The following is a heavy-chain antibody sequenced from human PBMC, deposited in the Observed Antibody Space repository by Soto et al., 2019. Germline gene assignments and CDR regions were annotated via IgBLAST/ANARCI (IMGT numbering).Heavy chain of an antibody. V-gene: IGHV3-23*01. J-gene: IGHJ4*02. D-gene: IGHD6-19*01. CDR2: ISGSGGST. CDR1: GFTFSSYA. Sequence: EVQLLESGGGLVQPGGSLRLSCAASGFTFSSYAMSWVRQAPGKGLEWVSAISGSGGSTYYADSVKGRFTISRDNSKNTLYLQMKSLRAEDTAVYYCAKDLHSSGWYGYWGQGTLVTVSS. CDR3: AKDLHSSGWYGY.